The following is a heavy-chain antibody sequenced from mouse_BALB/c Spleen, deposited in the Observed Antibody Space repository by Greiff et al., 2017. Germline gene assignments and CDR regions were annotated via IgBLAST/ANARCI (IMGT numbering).Heavy chain of an antibody. D-gene: IGHD2-10*02. J-gene: IGHJ2*01. CDR1: GDSITSDY. CDR2: ISYSGST. Sequence: EVQLQQSGPSLVKPSQSLSLTCSVTGDSITSDYWNWVRKFPGNKLECMGYISYSGSTYYNPSLKSRISITRDTSKNQYYLQLNSVTTEDSATYCWARYKYGNHYYFDYWGQGTTLTVSS. CDR3: ARYKYGNHYYFDY. V-gene: IGHV3-8*02.